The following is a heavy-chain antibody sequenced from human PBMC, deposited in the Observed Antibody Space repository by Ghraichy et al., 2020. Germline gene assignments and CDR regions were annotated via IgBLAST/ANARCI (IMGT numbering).Heavy chain of an antibody. CDR2: ISSSSSNK. CDR3: ARASTVIRFYYYAAMDV. V-gene: IGHV3-48*02. CDR1: GFTFSSYS. J-gene: IGHJ6*02. Sequence: AGSLRLSCAASGFTFSSYSMDWVRQAPGKGLEWVSHISSSSSNKFYTDSVKGRFTISRDNAKNSLYLQMNSLRDEDTAVYYCARASTVIRFYYYAAMDVWGQGTTVTVSS. D-gene: IGHD4-23*01.